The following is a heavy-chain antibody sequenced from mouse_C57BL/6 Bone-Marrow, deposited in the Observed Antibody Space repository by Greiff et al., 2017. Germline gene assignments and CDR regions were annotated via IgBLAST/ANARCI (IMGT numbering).Heavy chain of an antibody. Sequence: QVQLQQSGAELVKPGASVKLSCKASGYTFTSYWMHWVKQRPGQGLEWIGIIHPKRGSTNYNEKFKSKATLTVDKSSSTAYMQPSDLTSEDSAVYYGAGSGAWFAYWCRGTLVTVSA. CDR3: AGSGAWFAY. CDR2: IHPKRGST. J-gene: IGHJ3*01. D-gene: IGHD3-1*01. CDR1: GYTFTSYW. V-gene: IGHV1-64*01.